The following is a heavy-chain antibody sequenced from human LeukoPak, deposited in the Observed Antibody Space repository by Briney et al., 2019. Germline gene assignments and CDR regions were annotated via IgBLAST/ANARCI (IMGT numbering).Heavy chain of an antibody. CDR1: GGSISSGDYY. D-gene: IGHD5-18*01. Sequence: PSETLSLTCTVSGGSISSGDYYWSWIRQPPGKGLEWIGYIYYSGSTYYNPSLKSRVTISVDTSKNQFSLKLSSVTAADTAVYYCAGTERGYGYGGYYFDYWGQGTLVTVSS. CDR3: AGTERGYGYGGYYFDY. V-gene: IGHV4-30-4*08. J-gene: IGHJ4*02. CDR2: IYYSGST.